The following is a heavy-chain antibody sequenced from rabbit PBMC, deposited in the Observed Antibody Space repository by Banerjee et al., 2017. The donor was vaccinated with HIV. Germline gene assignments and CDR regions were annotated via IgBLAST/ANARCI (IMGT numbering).Heavy chain of an antibody. D-gene: IGHD7-1*01. V-gene: IGHV1S45*01. Sequence: QELLVESGGGLVTLGGFMTLTCKASGFSFSNKYVMCWVRQAPGKGLEWIACINTSSGSTVYATWAKGRFTISRTSSTTVALQMTSLTAADTATYFCARGGGVGYGTSTDLWGPGTLVTVS. CDR3: ARGGGVGYGTSTDL. J-gene: IGHJ4*01. CDR1: GFSFSNKYV. CDR2: INTSSGST.